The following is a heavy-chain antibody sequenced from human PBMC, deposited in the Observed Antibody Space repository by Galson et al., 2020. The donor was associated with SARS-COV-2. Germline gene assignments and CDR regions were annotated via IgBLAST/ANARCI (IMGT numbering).Heavy chain of an antibody. J-gene: IGHJ4*02. D-gene: IGHD3-10*01. CDR1: GDSMSSGDYY. V-gene: IGHV4-61*02. CDR2: VYSRGGT. Sequence: SETLSLTCSVSGDSMSSGDYYWSWIRQPAGKGLEWIGRVYSRGGTTYNPSLRSRVTISLDTSRSQFSLRLSSVTAADTAVYYCARVGGHHYYGSVRAHSDDDYCGQGTLGTVSS. CDR3: ARVGGHHYYGSVRAHSDDDY.